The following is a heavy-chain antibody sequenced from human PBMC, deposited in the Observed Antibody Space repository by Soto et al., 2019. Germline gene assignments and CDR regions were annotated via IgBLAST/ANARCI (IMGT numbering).Heavy chain of an antibody. CDR1: GFTFRNYW. CDR2: VDNDGSGT. Sequence: EVQLVESGGGLVQPGGSLRLSCAASGFTFRNYWMHWVRQAPGKGLMWVSRVDNDGSGTSYADSVKGRFTMSRDNAKNTVYLQMNSLRADDTAVYYCGSVFEYWCQGTLVTVSS. V-gene: IGHV3-74*01. D-gene: IGHD3-10*01. J-gene: IGHJ4*02. CDR3: GSVFEY.